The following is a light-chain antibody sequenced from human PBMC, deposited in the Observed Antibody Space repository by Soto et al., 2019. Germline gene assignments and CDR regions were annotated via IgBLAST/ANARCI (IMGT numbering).Light chain of an antibody. CDR2: EVS. Sequence: QSALTQPASVSGSPGQSIAISCTGSSSDVGIYNYVSWYQQHPGKVPKLMIYEVSNRTSGVSNRFSGSKSGNTASLTISGPQAEDAADYYCSYYTIISTRVFGAGTKLTVL. CDR3: SYYTIISTRV. V-gene: IGLV2-14*01. CDR1: SSDVGIYNY. J-gene: IGLJ1*01.